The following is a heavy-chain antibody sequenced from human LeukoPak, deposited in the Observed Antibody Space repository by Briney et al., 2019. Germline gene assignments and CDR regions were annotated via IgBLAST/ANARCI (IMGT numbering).Heavy chain of an antibody. J-gene: IGHJ3*02. CDR2: INPSGGST. D-gene: IGHD6-13*01. Sequence: GASVNVSCKASGYTFTSYYMHWVRQAPGQGLEWMGIINPSGGSTSYAQKFQGRVTMTRDMPTSTVYMELSSLRSEDTAVYYCARTISSSWGPNDAFDIWGQGTMVTVSS. V-gene: IGHV1-46*01. CDR3: ARTISSSWGPNDAFDI. CDR1: GYTFTSYY.